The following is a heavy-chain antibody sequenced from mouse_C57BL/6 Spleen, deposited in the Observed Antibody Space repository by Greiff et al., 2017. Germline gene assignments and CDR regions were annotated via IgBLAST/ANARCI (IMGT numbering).Heavy chain of an antibody. V-gene: IGHV3-6*01. CDR3: ARAREYDYDGTWFAY. D-gene: IGHD2-4*01. CDR1: GYSITSGYY. J-gene: IGHJ3*01. CDR2: ISYDGSN. Sequence: VQLKESGPGLVKPSQSLSLTCSVTGYSITSGYYWNWIRQFPGNKLEWMGYISYDGSNNYNPSLKNRISITRDTSKNQFFLKLNSVTTEDTATYYCARAREYDYDGTWFAYWGQGTLVTVSA.